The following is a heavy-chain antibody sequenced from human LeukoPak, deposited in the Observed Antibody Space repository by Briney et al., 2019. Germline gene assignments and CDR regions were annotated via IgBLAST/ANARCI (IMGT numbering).Heavy chain of an antibody. D-gene: IGHD2-21*02. V-gene: IGHV3-7*03. J-gene: IGHJ4*02. CDR2: IKQDGSEK. Sequence: PGGSLRLYCAASGFTFSSYWMSWVRQAPGKGLEWVANIKQDGSEKYYVDSVKGRFTISKDNAKNSLYLQMNSLRAEGTAVYYCARDYCGGDCPNDYWGQGTLVTVSS. CDR1: GFTFSSYW. CDR3: ARDYCGGDCPNDY.